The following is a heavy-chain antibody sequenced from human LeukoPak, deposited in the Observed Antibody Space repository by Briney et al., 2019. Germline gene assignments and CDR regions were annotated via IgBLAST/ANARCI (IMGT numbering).Heavy chain of an antibody. V-gene: IGHV3-9*01. CDR1: GFTFDDYA. D-gene: IGHD1-26*01. Sequence: GGSLRLSCAASGFTFDDYAMHWVRQAPGKGLEWVSGISWNSGSIGYADSVKGRFTISRDNAKNSLYLQMNGLRAEDTALYYCAKGRLLSYYASLDYWGQGTLVTVSS. J-gene: IGHJ4*02. CDR3: AKGRLLSYYASLDY. CDR2: ISWNSGSI.